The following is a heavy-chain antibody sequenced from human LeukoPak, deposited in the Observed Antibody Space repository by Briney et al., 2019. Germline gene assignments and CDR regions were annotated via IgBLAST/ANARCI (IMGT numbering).Heavy chain of an antibody. D-gene: IGHD2-2*01. CDR2: ISGGST. J-gene: IGHJ6*03. CDR3: KKASDSGGYCSITSCCTYYYYYMDA. CDR1: GFTVSSNE. Sequence: GGSLRLXCAASGFTVSSNEMSWDRRAPGKGLEWVSSISGGSTYYADSRKGRFTISRDNSKNTLHLQMNSLRAEDTAVYYCKKASDSGGYCSITSCCTYYYYYMDAWGKGTTVTVSS. V-gene: IGHV3-38-3*01.